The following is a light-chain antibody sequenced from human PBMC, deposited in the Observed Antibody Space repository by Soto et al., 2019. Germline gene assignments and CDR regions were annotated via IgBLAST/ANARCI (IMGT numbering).Light chain of an antibody. J-gene: IGLJ2*01. CDR1: SSDVGGYNY. V-gene: IGLV2-14*01. CDR2: DVT. CDR3: SSYTSSSTHVV. Sequence: QSVLTQPASVSGSPGQSITISCTGTSSDVGGYNYVSWYQQHPGKAPKLMIYDVTNRPSVVSNRFSGSKSGNTASLAISGLQAEDEADYYCSSYTSSSTHVVFGGGTKVTVL.